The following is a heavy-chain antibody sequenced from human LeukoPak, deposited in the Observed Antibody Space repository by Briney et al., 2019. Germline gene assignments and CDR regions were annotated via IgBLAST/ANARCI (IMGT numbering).Heavy chain of an antibody. V-gene: IGHV1-46*01. CDR2: IYPSGGST. Sequence: ASVKVSCKASGYTFTSYYMHWVRQAPGQGLEWMGIIYPSGGSTSYAQKFQGRVTMTRDMSTSTVYMELSSLRSEDTAVYYCARYSETSELVSLSGEASAKGYWGQGTLVTVSS. CDR1: GYTFTSYY. J-gene: IGHJ4*02. D-gene: IGHD6-13*01. CDR3: ARYSETSELVSLSGEASAKGY.